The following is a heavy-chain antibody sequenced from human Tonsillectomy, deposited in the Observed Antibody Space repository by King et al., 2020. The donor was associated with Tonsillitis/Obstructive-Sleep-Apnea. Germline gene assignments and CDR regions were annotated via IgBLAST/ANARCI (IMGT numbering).Heavy chain of an antibody. Sequence: QLVQSGAEVKKPGSSVKVSCKASGGTFSSYAISWVRQAPGQGLEWMGRIIPILGIANYAQKFQGKVTITADKSTSTAYMELSSLRSEDTAVYYCARDGDYGDPDYWGQGTLVTVSS. V-gene: IGHV1-69*04. CDR3: ARDGDYGDPDY. CDR2: IIPILGIA. J-gene: IGHJ4*02. CDR1: GGTFSSYA. D-gene: IGHD4-17*01.